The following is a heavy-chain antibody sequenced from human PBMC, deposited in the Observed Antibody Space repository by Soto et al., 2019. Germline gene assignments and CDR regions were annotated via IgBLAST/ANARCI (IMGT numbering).Heavy chain of an antibody. D-gene: IGHD6-25*01. CDR3: AKERGPIPA. J-gene: IGHJ5*02. CDR1: GFSFSSYW. Sequence: GGSLRLSCAASGFSFSSYWMQWVRQAPGKGLVWVSPISGSGGSTYYADFVKGRFTISRDNSKNTLYLQMNSLRAEDTAVYYCAKERGPIPAWGQGTLVTVSS. V-gene: IGHV3-23*01. CDR2: ISGSGGST.